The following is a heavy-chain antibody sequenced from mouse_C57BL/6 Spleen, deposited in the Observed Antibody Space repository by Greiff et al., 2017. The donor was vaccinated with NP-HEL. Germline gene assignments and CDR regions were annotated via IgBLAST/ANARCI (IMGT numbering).Heavy chain of an antibody. CDR3: ARAQNDYCSSYLLGYYAMDY. Sequence: EVKVEESGGGLVQPGGSLSLSCAASGFTFTDYYMSWVRQPPGKALEWLGFIRNKANGYTTEYSASVKGRFTISRDNSQGILYLQMNALRAENSATYYCARAQNDYCSSYLLGYYAMDYWGQGTSVTVSS. CDR1: GFTFTDYY. J-gene: IGHJ4*01. CDR2: IRNKANGYTT. D-gene: IGHD1-1*01. V-gene: IGHV7-3*01.